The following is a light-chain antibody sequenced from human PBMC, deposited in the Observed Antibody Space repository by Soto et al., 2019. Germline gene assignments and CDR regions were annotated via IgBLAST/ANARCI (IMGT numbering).Light chain of an antibody. Sequence: DIQMTQSPSSLSASVGDRVTITCRASQSIDTYLNWYQQKPGKAPKLLIYAASNLHSGVPSRFGGSGSGTDITLTVSSLQPEDFATYYCQQSYTTPRTFGQGTKVEIK. CDR2: AAS. V-gene: IGKV1-39*01. CDR3: QQSYTTPRT. CDR1: QSIDTY. J-gene: IGKJ1*01.